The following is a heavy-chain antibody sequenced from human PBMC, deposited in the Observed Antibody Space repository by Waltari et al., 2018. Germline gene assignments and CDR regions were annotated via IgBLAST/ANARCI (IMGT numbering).Heavy chain of an antibody. Sequence: QVQLQESGPGLVKPSETLSLTCAVSGYSISSGYYWGWTRQPPGKGLEWIGSIYHSGSTYYNPSLKSRVTISVDTSKNQFSLKLSSVTAADTAVYYCARGGPTLGGPFDYWGQGTLVTVSS. CDR1: GYSISSGYY. D-gene: IGHD3-16*01. CDR2: IYHSGST. V-gene: IGHV4-38-2*01. J-gene: IGHJ4*02. CDR3: ARGGPTLGGPFDY.